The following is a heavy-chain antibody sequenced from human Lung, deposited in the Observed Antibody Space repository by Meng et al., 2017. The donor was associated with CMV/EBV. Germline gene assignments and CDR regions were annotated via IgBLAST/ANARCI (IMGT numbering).Heavy chain of an antibody. J-gene: IGHJ4*02. CDR2: INHSGNT. V-gene: IGHV4-34*01. D-gene: IGHD7-27*01. CDR1: GGSFSEYD. Sequence: SETLSLTCAVYGGSFSEYDWSWIRQSPGKGLEWIGEINHSGNTTYNPSLKSRATISIDASKRQFSLKLYSVTAADTAVYYCARRSPNWGLGDWGQGTLGTVSS. CDR3: ARRSPNWGLGD.